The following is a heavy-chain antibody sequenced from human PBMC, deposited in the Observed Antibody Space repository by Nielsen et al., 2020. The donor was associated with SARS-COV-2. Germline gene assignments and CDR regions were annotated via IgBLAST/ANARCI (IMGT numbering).Heavy chain of an antibody. CDR2: IYYSGNT. D-gene: IGHD3-9*01. CDR3: ARGDILTGYYNSYGMDV. Sequence: SETLSLTCTVSGGSISSSSYYWGWIRQPPGKGLEWIGTIYYSGNTYYNPSLKSRVTMSVDTSKNQFSLKLSSVTAADTAVYYCARGDILTGYYNSYGMDVWGQGTTVTVSS. V-gene: IGHV4-39*07. CDR1: GGSISSSSYY. J-gene: IGHJ6*02.